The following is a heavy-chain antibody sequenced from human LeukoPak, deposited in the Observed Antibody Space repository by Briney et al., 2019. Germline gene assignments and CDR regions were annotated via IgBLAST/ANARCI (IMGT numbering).Heavy chain of an antibody. CDR1: GLIFSFSN. V-gene: IGHV3-21*01. J-gene: IGHJ4*02. Sequence: GSLRLSCAASGLIFSFSNMNWVRQAPGKGLEWVSYISSTNDHTYYADSVNGRFTISRDNSKNTLYLPKNSLRGEDTAVYYCAKDQGSGAFDYWDQGTLVTVS. D-gene: IGHD6-19*01. CDR3: AKDQGSGAFDY. CDR2: ISSTNDHT.